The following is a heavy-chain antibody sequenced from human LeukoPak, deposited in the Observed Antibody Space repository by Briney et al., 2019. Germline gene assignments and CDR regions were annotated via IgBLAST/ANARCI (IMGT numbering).Heavy chain of an antibody. CDR3: AREVHSSGWDY. V-gene: IGHV1-3*01. D-gene: IGHD6-19*01. Sequence: GASVKVSCTASGYTFTSYAMHWVRQAPGQRLEWMGWINAGNGNTKYSQKFQGRVTITRDTSASTAYMELSSLRSEDTAVYYCAREVHSSGWDYWGQGTLVTVSS. J-gene: IGHJ4*02. CDR1: GYTFTSYA. CDR2: INAGNGNT.